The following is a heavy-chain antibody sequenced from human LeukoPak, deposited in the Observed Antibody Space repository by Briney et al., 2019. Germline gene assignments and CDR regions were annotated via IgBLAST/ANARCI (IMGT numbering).Heavy chain of an antibody. J-gene: IGHJ4*02. D-gene: IGHD1-26*01. Sequence: GSVKVSCTPSGYTFSDYYMHWVRQAPGQGLEWMGWINPNSGGTNYAQKFQGRVTMTRDTSISTTYVELSRLRADDTAVYDCARGGKSQWDPFDYWGQGTLVTVSS. CDR1: GYTFSDYY. V-gene: IGHV1-2*02. CDR2: INPNSGGT. CDR3: ARGGKSQWDPFDY.